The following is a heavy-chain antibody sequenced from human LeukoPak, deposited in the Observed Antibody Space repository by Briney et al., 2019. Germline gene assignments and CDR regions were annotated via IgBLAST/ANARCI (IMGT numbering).Heavy chain of an antibody. Sequence: GGSLRLSCAASGFTFSSYGMHWVRQAPGKGLEWVAFIRYDGSNKYYADSVKGRFTISRDNSKNTLYLQMNSLRAEDTAAYYCAKDLGDYYDSSGYYGGAFDIWGQGTMVTVSS. CDR2: IRYDGSNK. J-gene: IGHJ3*02. CDR3: AKDLGDYYDSSGYYGGAFDI. D-gene: IGHD3-22*01. V-gene: IGHV3-30*02. CDR1: GFTFSSYG.